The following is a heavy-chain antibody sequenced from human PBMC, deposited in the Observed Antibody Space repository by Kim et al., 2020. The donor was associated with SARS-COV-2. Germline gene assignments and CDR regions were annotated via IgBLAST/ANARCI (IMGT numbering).Heavy chain of an antibody. D-gene: IGHD6-13*01. Sequence: SETLSLTCAVYGGSFSGYYWSWIRQPPGKGLEWIGEINHSGSTNYNPSLKSRVTISVATSKNQFSLKLSSVTAADTAVYYCARDLYSSSWYVGAYYYYGMDVWGQGTTVTVSS. V-gene: IGHV4-34*01. J-gene: IGHJ6*02. CDR3: ARDLYSSSWYVGAYYYYGMDV. CDR1: GGSFSGYY. CDR2: INHSGST.